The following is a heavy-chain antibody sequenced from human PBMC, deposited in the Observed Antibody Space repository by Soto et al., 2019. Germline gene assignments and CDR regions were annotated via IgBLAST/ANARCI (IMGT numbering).Heavy chain of an antibody. J-gene: IGHJ5*02. V-gene: IGHV1-2*02. CDR2: INPNNGAT. CDR3: VSHDPGVRFDT. D-gene: IGHD1-1*01. CDR1: RYIFTAYF. Sequence: QVQLVQSGAEVKKPGASVKVSCKAPRYIFTAYFMHWVRQAPGQGLEWLGWINPNNGATHYGLSFQGRVTMTRNTSISTVYMELSSLRSDDAAVYYYVSHDPGVRFDTWGQGTLVIVSS.